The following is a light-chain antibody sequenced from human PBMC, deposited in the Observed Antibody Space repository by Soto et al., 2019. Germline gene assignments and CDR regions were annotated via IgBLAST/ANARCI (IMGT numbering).Light chain of an antibody. CDR1: SSDVGSYNL. Sequence: QSALTQPASVSGSPGQSITISCTGTSSDVGSYNLVSWYQQHPGKAPKLMIYEGSKRPSGVSNRFSGSKSGNTASLTISGLQAEDEADYYCCSYAGSSPYVFGTGTKLDRP. CDR2: EGS. J-gene: IGLJ1*01. CDR3: CSYAGSSPYV. V-gene: IGLV2-23*01.